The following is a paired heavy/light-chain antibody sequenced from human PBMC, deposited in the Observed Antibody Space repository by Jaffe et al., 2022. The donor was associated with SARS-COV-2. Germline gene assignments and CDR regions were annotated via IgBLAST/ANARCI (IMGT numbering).Heavy chain of an antibody. CDR3: ARGPPYYDILTGYTGVGGLLV. D-gene: IGHD3-9*01. Sequence: QVQLVQSGAEVKKPGASVKVSCKASGYTFTSYDINWVRQATGQGLEWMGWMNPNSGNTGYAQKFQGRVTMTRNTSISTAYMELSSLRSEDTAVYYCARGPPYYDILTGYTGVGGLLVWGQGTTVTVSS. CDR1: GYTFTSYD. V-gene: IGHV1-8*01. J-gene: IGHJ6*02. CDR2: MNPNSGNT.
Light chain of an antibody. CDR3: QVWDSSSDHPYVV. Sequence: SYVLTQPPSVSVAPGQTARITCGGNNIGSKSVHWYQQKPGQAPVLVVYDDSDRPSGIPERFSGSNSGNTATLTISRVEAGDEADYYCQVWDSSSDHPYVVFGGGTKLTVL. CDR1: NIGSKS. CDR2: DDS. J-gene: IGLJ2*01. V-gene: IGLV3-21*02.